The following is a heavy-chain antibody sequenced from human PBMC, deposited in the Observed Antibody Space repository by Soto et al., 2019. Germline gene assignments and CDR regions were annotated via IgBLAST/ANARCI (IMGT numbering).Heavy chain of an antibody. CDR3: ARGVLLWFGELLSLFDY. CDR2: INHSGST. Sequence: SETLSLTCAVYCGSFSGYYWSWIRQPPGKGLEWIGEINHSGSTNYNPSLKSRVTISVDTSKNQFSLKLSSVTAADTAVYYCARGVLLWFGELLSLFDYWGQGTLVTVSS. J-gene: IGHJ4*02. D-gene: IGHD3-10*01. CDR1: CGSFSGYY. V-gene: IGHV4-34*01.